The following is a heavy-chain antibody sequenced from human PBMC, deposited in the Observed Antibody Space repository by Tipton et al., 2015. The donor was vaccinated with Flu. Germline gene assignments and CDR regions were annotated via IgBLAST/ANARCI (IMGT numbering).Heavy chain of an antibody. J-gene: IGHJ6*02. D-gene: IGHD2-15*01. CDR3: ARSGACSGGSCYPWVLSGYYSYYGMDV. CDR2: ISSSGSTI. CDR1: GFTFSSYE. V-gene: IGHV3-48*03. Sequence: SLRLSCAASGFTFSSYEMNWVRQAPGKGLEWVSYISSSGSTIYYADSVKGRFTISRDNAKNSLYLQMNSLRAEDTAVYYCARSGACSGGSCYPWVLSGYYSYYGMDVWGQGTTVTVSS.